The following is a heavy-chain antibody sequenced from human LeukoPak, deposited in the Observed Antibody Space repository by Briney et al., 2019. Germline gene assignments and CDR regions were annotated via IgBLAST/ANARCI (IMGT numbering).Heavy chain of an antibody. J-gene: IGHJ5*02. CDR2: INPNSGNT. CDR1: GYTFTSYD. D-gene: IGHD3-10*01. V-gene: IGHV1-8*01. CDR3: ARGLIETQGLVIKSVLLWFGVLSP. Sequence: ASVKVSCKASGYTFTSYDINWVRQATGQGLEWMGWINPNSGNTGYAQKFQGGVTMTRNTSTSTAYMELSSLRSEDTAVYYCARGLIETQGLVIKSVLLWFGVLSPWGQGTLVTVS.